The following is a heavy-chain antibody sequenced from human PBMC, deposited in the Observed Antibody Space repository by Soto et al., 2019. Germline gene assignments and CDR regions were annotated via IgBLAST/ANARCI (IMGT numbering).Heavy chain of an antibody. CDR2: IRSKAYGGTT. V-gene: IGHV3-49*04. Sequence: GGSLRLSCTASGFTFGDYAMSWVRQAPGKGLEWVGFIRSKAYGGTTEYAASVKGRFTISRDDSKSIAYLQMNSLKTEDTAVYYCTSEWFDATPTKTQYYCDYWGQGTLVTVSS. D-gene: IGHD3-10*01. CDR1: GFTFGDYA. CDR3: TSEWFDATPTKTQYYCDY. J-gene: IGHJ4*02.